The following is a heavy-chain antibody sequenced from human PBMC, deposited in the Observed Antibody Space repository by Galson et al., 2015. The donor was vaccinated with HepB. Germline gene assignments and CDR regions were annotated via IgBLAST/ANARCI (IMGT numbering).Heavy chain of an antibody. CDR1: GFTFSNYA. CDR3: AKKHSSSPSSYYMDV. D-gene: IGHD6-6*01. Sequence: SLRLSCAASGFTFSNYAMTWVRQAPGKGLEWVSAISGGSVSTVYADSVKGRFTISRDNSKNTLYLQMSSLRVEDTAVYSCAKKHSSSPSSYYMDVWGKGTTLTVPS. J-gene: IGHJ6*03. V-gene: IGHV3-23*01. CDR2: ISGGSVST.